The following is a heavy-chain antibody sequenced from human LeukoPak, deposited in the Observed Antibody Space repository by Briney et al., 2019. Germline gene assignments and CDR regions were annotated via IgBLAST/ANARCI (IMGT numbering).Heavy chain of an antibody. CDR1: GGSFSGYY. J-gene: IGHJ6*02. D-gene: IGHD3-10*01. Sequence: PSETLSLTCAVYGGSFSGYYWSWIRQPPGKGLEWIGEINHSGSTNYNPSLKSRVTISVDTSKNQFSLKLSSVTAADTAVYYCARELSHYYGSGSDGMDVWGQGTTVTVSS. CDR2: INHSGST. CDR3: ARELSHYYGSGSDGMDV. V-gene: IGHV4-34*01.